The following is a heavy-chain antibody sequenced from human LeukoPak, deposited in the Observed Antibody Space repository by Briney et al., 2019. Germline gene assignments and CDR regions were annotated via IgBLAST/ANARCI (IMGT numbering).Heavy chain of an antibody. CDR2: IKQDGSEK. J-gene: IGHJ4*02. Sequence: GGSLRLSCAASGFTFSSYWMSWVRQAPGKGLEWVANIKQDGSEKSYVDSVKGRFTISRDNAKNSLYLQMNSLRAEDTAVYYCARDGDYYDSSGHYYYFDYWGQGTLVTVSS. V-gene: IGHV3-7*01. CDR1: GFTFSSYW. D-gene: IGHD3-22*01. CDR3: ARDGDYYDSSGHYYYFDY.